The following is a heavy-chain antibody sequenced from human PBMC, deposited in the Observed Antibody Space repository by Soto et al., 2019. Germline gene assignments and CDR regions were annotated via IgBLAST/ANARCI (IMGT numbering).Heavy chain of an antibody. Sequence: SETLSLTCAVSGGSISSGGYSWSWIRQPPGKGLEWIGYIYHSGGTYYNPSLKSRVTISVDRSKNQFSLKLSSVTAADTAVYYCARGDYGDPYFDYWGQGTLVTVSS. CDR2: IYHSGGT. CDR1: GGSISSGGYS. V-gene: IGHV4-30-2*01. CDR3: ARGDYGDPYFDY. J-gene: IGHJ4*02. D-gene: IGHD4-17*01.